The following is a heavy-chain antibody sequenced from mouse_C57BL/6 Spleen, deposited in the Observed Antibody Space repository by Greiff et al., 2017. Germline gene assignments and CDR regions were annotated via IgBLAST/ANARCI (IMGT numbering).Heavy chain of an antibody. CDR1: GYTFTDYE. V-gene: IGHV1-15*01. CDR2: IDPETGGT. J-gene: IGHJ1*03. Sequence: VQLQQSGAELVRPGASVTLSCKASGYTFTDYEMHWVKQTPVHGLEWIGAIDPETGGTAYNQKFKGKAILTADKSSSTAYMELRSLTSEDSAVXYCTRDYGSSHWYFDVWGTGTTVTVSS. CDR3: TRDYGSSHWYFDV. D-gene: IGHD1-1*01.